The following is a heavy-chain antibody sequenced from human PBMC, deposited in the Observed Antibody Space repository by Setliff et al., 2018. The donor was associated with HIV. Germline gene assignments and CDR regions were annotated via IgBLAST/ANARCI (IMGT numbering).Heavy chain of an antibody. CDR1: GFNFDSDI. D-gene: IGHD3-9*01. V-gene: IGHV3-48*03. CDR3: ARGGLRYFDWLWLFDP. Sequence: GGSLRLSCVGSGFNFDSDIMMWVRQAPGKGPEWVSAITQNAFRTSYADSVRGRFTISRDNAKSSLYLQMNSLRAEDTAVYYCARGGLRYFDWLWLFDPWGQGTLVTVS. J-gene: IGHJ5*02. CDR2: ITQNAFRT.